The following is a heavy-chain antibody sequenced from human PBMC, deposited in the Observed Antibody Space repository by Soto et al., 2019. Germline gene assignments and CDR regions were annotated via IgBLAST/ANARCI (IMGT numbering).Heavy chain of an antibody. CDR2: IYYSGNT. CDR1: GGSISNYY. J-gene: IGHJ3*02. CDR3: ARASSGPPRAAFDI. V-gene: IGHV4-59*01. D-gene: IGHD3-22*01. Sequence: SETLSLTCTVSGGSISNYYWSWIRQPPGKGLEWIGYIYYSGNTNYNPSLKSRVTISVDTSKNQFSLILSSVTAADTAVYYCARASSGPPRAAFDIWGQGKMVTVSS.